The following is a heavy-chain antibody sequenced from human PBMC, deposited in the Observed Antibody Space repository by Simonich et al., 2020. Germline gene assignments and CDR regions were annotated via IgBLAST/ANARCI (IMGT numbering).Heavy chain of an antibody. Sequence: QVQLQQWGAGLLKPSETLSLTCAVYGGSFSGYYWSWIRQPPGKGLEWIGEINHSEITNYNPSLKSRVTISVDTSKNPFSLKRSSVTAADTAVYYCARGLRVAAAGTAFQHWGQGTLVTVSS. D-gene: IGHD6-13*01. CDR1: GGSFSGYY. CDR3: ARGLRVAAAGTAFQH. J-gene: IGHJ1*01. CDR2: INHSEIT. V-gene: IGHV4-34*01.